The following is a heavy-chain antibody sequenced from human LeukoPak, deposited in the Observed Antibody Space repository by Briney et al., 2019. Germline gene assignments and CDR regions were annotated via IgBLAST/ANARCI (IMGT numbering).Heavy chain of an antibody. V-gene: IGHV3-33*06. CDR2: IWYDGSNK. D-gene: IGHD6-19*01. CDR1: RFTFSSYG. Sequence: GGSLRLSCAASRFTFSSYGMHWVRQAPGKGLEWVAVIWYDGSNKYYADSVKGRFTISRDNSKNTLYLQMNSLRAEDTAVYYCAKEGGGYSSGWYWFDPWGQGTLVTVSS. J-gene: IGHJ5*02. CDR3: AKEGGGYSSGWYWFDP.